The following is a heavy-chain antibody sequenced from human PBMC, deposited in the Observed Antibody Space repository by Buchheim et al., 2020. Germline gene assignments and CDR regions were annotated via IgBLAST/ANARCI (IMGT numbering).Heavy chain of an antibody. V-gene: IGHV3-30*18. Sequence: VQLVESGGGLVQPGGSLRLSCAASGFTFSSYSMNWVRQAPGKGLEWVAVISYDGSNKYYADSVKGRFTISRDNSKNTLYLQMNSLRAEDTAVYYCAKAFPSGDDFDYWGQGTL. CDR2: ISYDGSNK. CDR3: AKAFPSGDDFDY. J-gene: IGHJ4*02. CDR1: GFTFSSYS. D-gene: IGHD4-17*01.